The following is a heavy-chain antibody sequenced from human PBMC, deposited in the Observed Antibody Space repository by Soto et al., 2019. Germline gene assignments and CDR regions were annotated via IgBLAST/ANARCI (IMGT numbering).Heavy chain of an antibody. Sequence: GGSLRLSCAASGFTFRNYNMNWVRQVPGKGLEWVAHISIGGRSINYADSVKGRFTISRDNAKNSLYLQMNSLRAEDTAVYYCVVGLYQPDPPPMDYYYGMDVWGQGTTVTVSS. V-gene: IGHV3-21*05. CDR3: VVGLYQPDPPPMDYYYGMDV. CDR2: ISIGGRSI. CDR1: GFTFRNYN. D-gene: IGHD2-2*01. J-gene: IGHJ6*02.